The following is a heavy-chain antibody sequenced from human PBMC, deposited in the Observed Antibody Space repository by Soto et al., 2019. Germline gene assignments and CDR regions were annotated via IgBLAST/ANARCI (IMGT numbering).Heavy chain of an antibody. CDR3: AREESRDLIGMDV. V-gene: IGHV4-4*02. Sequence: SETLSLTCAVPGDSISSTFWWTWVRQSPGKGLEWIGEVYHTGNTRYNRSLKSRVTISVDKPNNQFSLKLSSVTAADTAVYYCAREESRDLIGMDVWGQGTTVTVSS. CDR2: VYHTGNT. J-gene: IGHJ6*02. CDR1: GDSISSTFW. D-gene: IGHD2-21*01.